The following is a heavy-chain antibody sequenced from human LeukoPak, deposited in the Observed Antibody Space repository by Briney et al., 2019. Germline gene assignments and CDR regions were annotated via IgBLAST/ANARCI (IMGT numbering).Heavy chain of an antibody. CDR3: ARDIPYDYVWGSYRYCGYFDY. D-gene: IGHD3-16*02. CDR1: GFTFSSYA. V-gene: IGHV3-23*01. J-gene: IGHJ4*02. Sequence: PGGSLRLSCAASGFTFSSYAMSWVRQAPGRGLEWVSAISGSGGSTYYADSVKGRFTISRDNSKNTLYLQMNSLRVEDTAVYYCARDIPYDYVWGSYRYCGYFDYWGQGTLVTVSS. CDR2: ISGSGGST.